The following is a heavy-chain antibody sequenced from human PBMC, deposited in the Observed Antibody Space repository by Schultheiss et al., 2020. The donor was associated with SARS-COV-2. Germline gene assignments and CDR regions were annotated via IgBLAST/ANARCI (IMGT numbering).Heavy chain of an antibody. D-gene: IGHD3-3*01. V-gene: IGHV4-34*01. CDR1: GGSFSGYY. CDR2: INHSGST. Sequence: SETLSLTCAVYGGSFSGYYWSWIRQPPGKGLEWIGEINHSGSTNYNPSLKSRVTISVDTSKNQFSLKLSSVTAADTAVYYCARAIILRVAFDIWGQGTTVTVSS. CDR3: ARAIILRVAFDI. J-gene: IGHJ3*02.